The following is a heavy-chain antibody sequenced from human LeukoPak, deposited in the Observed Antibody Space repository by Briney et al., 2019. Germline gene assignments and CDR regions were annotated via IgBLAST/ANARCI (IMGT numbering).Heavy chain of an antibody. V-gene: IGHV1-69*13. Sequence: SVKASCKASGGTFSSYAISWVRQAPGQGLEWMGGIIPIFGTANYAQKFQGRVTITADESTSTAYMELSSLRSEDTAVYYCAREAYDSSGYPNWYFDLWGRGTLVTVSS. D-gene: IGHD3-22*01. CDR1: GGTFSSYA. CDR3: AREAYDSSGYPNWYFDL. J-gene: IGHJ2*01. CDR2: IIPIFGTA.